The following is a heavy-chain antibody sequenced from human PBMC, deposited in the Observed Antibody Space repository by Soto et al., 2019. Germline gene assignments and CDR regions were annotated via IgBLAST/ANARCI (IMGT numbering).Heavy chain of an antibody. CDR2: ISYDGSNK. Sequence: QVQLVESGGGVVQPGRSLRLSCAASGFTFSSYGMHWVRRAPGKGLEWVAVISYDGSNKYYADSVKGRFTISRDNSKNTLYLQMNSLRAEDTAVYYCAKTRYSGWAPDYWGQGTLVTVSS. CDR1: GFTFSSYG. J-gene: IGHJ4*02. D-gene: IGHD6-19*01. CDR3: AKTRYSGWAPDY. V-gene: IGHV3-30*18.